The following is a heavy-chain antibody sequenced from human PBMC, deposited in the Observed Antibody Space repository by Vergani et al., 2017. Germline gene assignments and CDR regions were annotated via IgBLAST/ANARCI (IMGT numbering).Heavy chain of an antibody. CDR2: ISAYNGNT. D-gene: IGHD3-3*01. Sequence: QVQLVQSGAEVKKPGASVKVSCKASGYTFTSYGISWVRQAPGQGLEWMGWISAYNGNTNYAQKLQGRVTMTTDTSTSTAYMERRSLRSDDTAVYYCARDLIERAYYDFWSGYYFGGRGWFDPWGQGTLVTVSS. CDR1: GYTFTSYG. J-gene: IGHJ5*02. CDR3: ARDLIERAYYDFWSGYYFGGRGWFDP. V-gene: IGHV1-18*01.